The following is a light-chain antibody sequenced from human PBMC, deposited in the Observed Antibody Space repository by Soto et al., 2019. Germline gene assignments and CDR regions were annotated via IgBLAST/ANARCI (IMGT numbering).Light chain of an antibody. CDR2: DAS. J-gene: IGKJ4*01. Sequence: EIVLTQSPATLSLSPGERATLSCRASQSVSSYLVWYQQKPGQAPRVLISDASKRATGIPARFSGSGSGTDYTLTISSLEPEDFAVYYCQQRSNWRVTFGGGTKVEIK. CDR3: QQRSNWRVT. V-gene: IGKV3-11*01. CDR1: QSVSSY.